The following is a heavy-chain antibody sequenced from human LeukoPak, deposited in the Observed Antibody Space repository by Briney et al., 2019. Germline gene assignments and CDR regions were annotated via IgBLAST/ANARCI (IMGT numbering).Heavy chain of an antibody. CDR1: GFTFSSYW. Sequence: GGSLRLSCAASGFTFSSYWMSWVRQAPGKGLGWVSNVKQDGSEKYYVDFVKGRFTICRHHAKTSLYLQMNSLGAEDTAVYYCARDRGSWYYDSSGYYDYWGQGPLVSVSS. D-gene: IGHD3-22*01. CDR2: VKQDGSEK. V-gene: IGHV3-7*01. J-gene: IGHJ4*02. CDR3: ARDRGSWYYDSSGYYDY.